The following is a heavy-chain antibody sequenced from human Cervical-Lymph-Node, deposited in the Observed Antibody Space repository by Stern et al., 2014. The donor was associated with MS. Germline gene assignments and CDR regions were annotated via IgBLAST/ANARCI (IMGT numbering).Heavy chain of an antibody. CDR2: ISNDGNEK. CDR1: GFTLRSFG. Sequence: DQLVESGGGVVQPGRSLRLSCAASGFTLRSFGMHWVRQAPGKGLEWVAVISNDGNEKYYADSVKGRFTISRDNSKNTLYLQMNSLRTEDTAVYYCAKDRLFCSGGGCYAMDVWCQGTTVTVSS. V-gene: IGHV3-30*18. J-gene: IGHJ6*02. D-gene: IGHD2-15*01. CDR3: AKDRLFCSGGGCYAMDV.